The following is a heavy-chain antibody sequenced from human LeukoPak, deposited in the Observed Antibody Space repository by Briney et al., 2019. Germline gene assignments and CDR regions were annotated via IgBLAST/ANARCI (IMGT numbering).Heavy chain of an antibody. CDR3: ARAQWDYGDYRYYFDY. CDR2: IIPIFGIA. CDR1: GGTFSSYA. V-gene: IGHV1-69*04. J-gene: IGHJ4*02. Sequence: SVKVSCKASGGTFSSYAISWVRQAPGQGLEWMGRIIPIFGIANYAQKFQGRVTITADKSTSTAYMELSSLRSEDTAVYYCARAQWDYGDYRYYFDYWGQGTLVTVSS. D-gene: IGHD4-17*01.